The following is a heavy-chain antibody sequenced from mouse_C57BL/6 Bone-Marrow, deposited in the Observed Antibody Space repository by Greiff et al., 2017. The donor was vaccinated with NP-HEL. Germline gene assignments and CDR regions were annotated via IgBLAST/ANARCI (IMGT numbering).Heavy chain of an antibody. D-gene: IGHD1-1*01. V-gene: IGHV5-16*01. CDR3: ARDYYGSQSWYFDV. J-gene: IGHJ1*03. CDR1: GFTFSDYY. CDR2: INYDGSST. Sequence: EVQLVESEGGLVQPGSSMKLSCTASGFTFSDYYMAWVRQVPEKGLEWVANINYDGSSTYYLDSLKSRFIISRDNAKNILYLQMSSLKSEDTATYYCARDYYGSQSWYFDVWGTGTTVTVSS.